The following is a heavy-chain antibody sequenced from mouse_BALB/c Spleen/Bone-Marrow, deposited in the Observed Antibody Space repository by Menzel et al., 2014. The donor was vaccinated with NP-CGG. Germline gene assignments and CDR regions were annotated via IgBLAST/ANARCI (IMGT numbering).Heavy chain of an antibody. D-gene: IGHD2-1*01. V-gene: IGHV5-9-4*01. CDR2: ISSGGIYT. CDR1: GFTFSSYA. CDR3: VRRGKEAMDY. J-gene: IGHJ4*01. Sequence: EVQLQQSGGGLVKPGGSLKLSCAASGFTFSSYAMSWVRQSPEKRLEWVAEISSGGIYTYYPDTVTGRFTTSRGNARNTLNLEMSSLRSEDTAMYYCVRRGKEAMDYWGQGTSVTVSS.